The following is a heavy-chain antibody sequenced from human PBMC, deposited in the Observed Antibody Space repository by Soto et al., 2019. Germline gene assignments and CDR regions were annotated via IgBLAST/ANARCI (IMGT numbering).Heavy chain of an antibody. CDR2: VSVDGSLE. CDR3: ARRRAGSGYYVDH. D-gene: IGHD3-22*01. V-gene: IGHV3-30-3*01. CDR1: GFTFSTYA. Sequence: QVQLVESGGGVVQPGGSLRLSCVASGFTFSTYAIHWVRQAPGKGLEWVALVSVDGSLEYYADSVRGRSTVSRDNSKSPPSFQTNPLRPDDTAFYYFARRRAGSGYYVDHWGQGTLVTASS. J-gene: IGHJ4*02.